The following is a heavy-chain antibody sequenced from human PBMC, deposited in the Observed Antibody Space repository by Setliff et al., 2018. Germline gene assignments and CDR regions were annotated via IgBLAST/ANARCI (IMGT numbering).Heavy chain of an antibody. CDR3: AKSYGSGSYRPLFDY. Sequence: LRLSCAASGFTFSSYAMSWVRQAPGKGLEWVSSISNSGGSTFYADSVKGRFTISRDNSKNTLYVQMNSLRAEDTAVYYCAKSYGSGSYRPLFDYWGQGTLVTVSS. CDR2: ISNSGGST. CDR1: GFTFSSYA. D-gene: IGHD3-10*01. J-gene: IGHJ4*02. V-gene: IGHV3-23*01.